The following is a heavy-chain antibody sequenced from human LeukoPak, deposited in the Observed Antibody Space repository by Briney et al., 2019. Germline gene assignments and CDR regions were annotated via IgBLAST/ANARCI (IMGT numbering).Heavy chain of an antibody. D-gene: IGHD2-21*02. CDR1: GGTFSSYA. Sequence: SVKVSCKPSGGTFSSYAISWVRQAPGQGREWMGRIIPIFGTANYAQKFQGRVTITTDESTSTAYMELSSLRSEDTAVYYCARGVLAYCGGDCYHNWFDPWGQGTLVTVSS. V-gene: IGHV1-69*05. CDR3: ARGVLAYCGGDCYHNWFDP. J-gene: IGHJ5*02. CDR2: IIPIFGTA.